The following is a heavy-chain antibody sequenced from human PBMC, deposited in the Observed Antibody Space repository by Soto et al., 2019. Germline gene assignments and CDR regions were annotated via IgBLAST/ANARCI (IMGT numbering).Heavy chain of an antibody. V-gene: IGHV3-9*01. CDR3: AKASYSLGIEGATGCDY. CDR1: GLIFDNFA. J-gene: IGHJ4*02. CDR2: ISWNGGRT. D-gene: IGHD1-26*01. Sequence: GGSLRLSCKASGLIFDNFAMHWVRQSPERGLEWVSAISWNGGRTGYADSVKGRFIVSRDNSKSSLYLQMNSLTSEDTALYFCAKASYSLGIEGATGCDYWGQGSWVTVSS.